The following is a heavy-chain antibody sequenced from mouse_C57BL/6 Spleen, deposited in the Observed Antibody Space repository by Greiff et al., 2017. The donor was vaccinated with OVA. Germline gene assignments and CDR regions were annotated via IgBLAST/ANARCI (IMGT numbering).Heavy chain of an antibody. CDR3: AREAGSRGYFDV. D-gene: IGHD1-1*01. CDR1: GYTFTDYY. Sequence: EVQLQQSGPVLVKPGASVKMSCKASGYTFTDYYMNWVKQSHGKSLEWIGVINPYNGGTSYNQKFKGKATLTVDKSSSTAYMELNSLTSEDSAVYYCAREAGSRGYFDVWGTGTTVTVSS. CDR2: INPYNGGT. V-gene: IGHV1-19*01. J-gene: IGHJ1*03.